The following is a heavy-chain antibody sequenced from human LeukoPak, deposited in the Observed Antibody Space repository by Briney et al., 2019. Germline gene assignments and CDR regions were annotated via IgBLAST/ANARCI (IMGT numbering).Heavy chain of an antibody. CDR2: IYYSGST. CDR3: ASSGLGMGYYYYYYMDV. D-gene: IGHD7-27*01. V-gene: IGHV4-59*01. Sequence: SETLSLTCTVSGGSISSYYWSWIRQPPGKGLEWIGYIYYSGSTSYNPSLKSRVTISVDTSKNQFSLKLSSVTAADTAVYYCASSGLGMGYYYYYYMDVWGKGTTVTVSS. CDR1: GGSISSYY. J-gene: IGHJ6*03.